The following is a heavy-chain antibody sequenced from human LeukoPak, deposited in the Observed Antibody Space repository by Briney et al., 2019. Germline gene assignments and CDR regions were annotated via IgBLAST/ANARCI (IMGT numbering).Heavy chain of an antibody. CDR2: TYYRSKWCY. D-gene: IGHD1-14*01. Sequence: SQTLSLTCAISGDSVSSNSAAWNWIRQSPSRGLEWLGRTYYRSKWCYDYAVAVKSRISINPDTSKNQFSLQLSSVTPEDTAVYYCTRLAAAGSGRWAPDYWGQGTLVTVSS. CDR1: GDSVSSNSAA. CDR3: TRLAAAGSGRWAPDY. V-gene: IGHV6-1*01. J-gene: IGHJ4*02.